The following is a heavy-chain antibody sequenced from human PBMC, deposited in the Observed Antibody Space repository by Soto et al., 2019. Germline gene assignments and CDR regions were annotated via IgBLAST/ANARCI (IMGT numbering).Heavy chain of an antibody. D-gene: IGHD6-19*01. CDR1: GFSLSTSGVG. CDR3: AHTRRDSIGYCYYYYGMDV. CDR2: IYWDDDK. J-gene: IGHJ6*02. Sequence: QITLKESCPTLVTPTQTLTLTCTFSGFSLSTSGVGVGWIRQPPGKALEWLALIYWDDDKRSSPSLKSRLTITKDTSKNQVVLTMTNIDPVDTATYYCAHTRRDSIGYCYYYYGMDVWGQGTTITVSS. V-gene: IGHV2-5*02.